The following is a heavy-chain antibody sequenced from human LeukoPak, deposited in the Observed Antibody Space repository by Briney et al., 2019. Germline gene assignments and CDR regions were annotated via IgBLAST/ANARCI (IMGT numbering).Heavy chain of an antibody. CDR3: ARDSGSWPYYYYYMDV. CDR1: GGSISSSSYY. Sequence: SETLSLTCTVSGGSISSSSYYWGWIRQPPGKGLGWPGSIYYSGSTYYNPSLKSRVTLSVDTSRNQFFLKLSSVTAADTAVYYCARDSGSWPYYYYYMDVWGKGTTVTVSS. CDR2: IYYSGST. D-gene: IGHD6-13*01. J-gene: IGHJ6*03. V-gene: IGHV4-39*07.